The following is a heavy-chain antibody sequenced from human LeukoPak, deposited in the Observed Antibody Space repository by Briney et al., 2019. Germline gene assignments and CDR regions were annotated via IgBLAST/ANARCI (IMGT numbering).Heavy chain of an antibody. D-gene: IGHD2-2*01. J-gene: IGHJ3*01. CDR2: INPDSGVT. CDR1: GYSFTGNY. Sequence: ASVKVSFKASGYSFTGNYLNWVRQAPGQGLEWVGWINPDSGVTKYAQKFQGRVTMTRDTSISTAYMDLSSLISDDMAVYYCARDRGDYYYTSTTCSGGAFDFWGQGTVVTVSS. CDR3: ARDRGDYYYTSTTCSGGAFDF. V-gene: IGHV1-2*02.